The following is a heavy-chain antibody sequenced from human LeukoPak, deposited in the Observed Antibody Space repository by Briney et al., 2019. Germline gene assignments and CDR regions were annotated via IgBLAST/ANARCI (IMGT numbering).Heavy chain of an antibody. D-gene: IGHD6-19*01. CDR1: GYSIRSGYY. Sequence: PSETLSLTCAVSGYSIRSGYYWGWIRQPPGKGLEWIGSIYHSGSTYYNPSLKSRVTISVDTSKNQFSLKLSSVTAADTAVYYCARHASGGDYWGQGTLVTVSS. CDR3: ARHASGGDY. V-gene: IGHV4-38-2*01. CDR2: IYHSGST. J-gene: IGHJ4*02.